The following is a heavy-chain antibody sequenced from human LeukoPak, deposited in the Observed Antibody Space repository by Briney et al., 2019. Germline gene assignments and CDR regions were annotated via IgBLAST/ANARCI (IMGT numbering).Heavy chain of an antibody. J-gene: IGHJ4*02. V-gene: IGHV3-30*02. D-gene: IGHD2-15*01. CDR1: GFTFSSYG. CDR3: AKDRGMGCSGGSCYSFDY. Sequence: GGSLRLSCAASGFTFSSYGMHWVRQAPGKGLEWVAFIRYDGSNKYYADPVKGRFTISRDNSKNTLYLKMNSLRAEDTAVYYCAKDRGMGCSGGSCYSFDYWGQGTLVTVSS. CDR2: IRYDGSNK.